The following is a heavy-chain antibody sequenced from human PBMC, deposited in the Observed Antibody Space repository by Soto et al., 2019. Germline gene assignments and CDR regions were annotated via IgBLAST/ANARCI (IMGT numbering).Heavy chain of an antibody. D-gene: IGHD6-13*01. J-gene: IGHJ5*01. Sequence: QVQLVQSGAEVKKPGASVKVSCKASGYPFTSYDINWVRQATGQGLEWLGWMNPNSGNTGYAQKFQGRVTMTRNTPISTAYMELSSLRSEDTAVYYCARGSLVIAAACTPETGFYPWCQGTLVPGSS. CDR1: GYPFTSYD. V-gene: IGHV1-8*01. CDR3: ARGSLVIAAACTPETGFYP. CDR2: MNPNSGNT.